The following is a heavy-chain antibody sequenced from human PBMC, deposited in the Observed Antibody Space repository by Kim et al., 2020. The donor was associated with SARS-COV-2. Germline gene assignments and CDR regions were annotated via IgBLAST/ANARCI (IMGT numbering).Heavy chain of an antibody. CDR1: GDSISSSGYY. CDR3: ARGSGWYRGVYYFFD. Sequence: SETLSLTCTVSGDSISSSGYYWGWVRQPPGKGLEWIGTMYYNARTYNPSLKSRVTVSVDASKNVFSLKLDSVTAADTAVYYCARGSGWYRGVYYFFDWG. CDR2: MYYNART. J-gene: IGHJ4*01. V-gene: IGHV4-39*01. D-gene: IGHD6-19*01.